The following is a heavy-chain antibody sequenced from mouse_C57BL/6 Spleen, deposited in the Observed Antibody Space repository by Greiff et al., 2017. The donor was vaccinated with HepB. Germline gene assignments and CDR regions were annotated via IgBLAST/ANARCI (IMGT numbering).Heavy chain of an antibody. D-gene: IGHD1-1*01. V-gene: IGHV1-15*01. J-gene: IGHJ3*01. CDR3: TRDLCITTVVGRFAY. CDR2: IDPETGGT. CDR1: GYTFTDYE. Sequence: VQLQQSGAELVRPGASVTLSCKASGYTFTDYEMHWVQQTPVHGLEWIGAIDPETGGTAYNQKFKGKAILTADKSSSTAYMELRSLTSEDSAVYYCTRDLCITTVVGRFAYWGQGTLVTVSA.